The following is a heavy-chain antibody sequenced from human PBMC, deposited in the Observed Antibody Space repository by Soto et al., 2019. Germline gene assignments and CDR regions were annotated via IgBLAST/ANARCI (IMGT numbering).Heavy chain of an antibody. CDR2: ISYDGSNK. Sequence: GGSLRLSCAASGFTFSSYAMHWVRQAPGKGLEWVAVISYDGSNKYYADSVKGRFTISRDNSKNTLYLQMNSLRAEDTAVYYCARDRAIVGATGDFDYWGQGTLVTVSS. J-gene: IGHJ4*02. V-gene: IGHV3-30-3*01. CDR1: GFTFSSYA. CDR3: ARDRAIVGATGDFDY. D-gene: IGHD1-26*01.